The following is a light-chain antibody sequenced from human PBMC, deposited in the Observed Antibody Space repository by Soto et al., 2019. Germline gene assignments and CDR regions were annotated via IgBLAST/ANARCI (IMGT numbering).Light chain of an antibody. CDR1: QGISSA. J-gene: IGKJ4*01. CDR3: QQFNSYPLT. CDR2: DAS. Sequence: AIQLTQAPPSLSASGGGRVTITCRASQGISSALAWYQQKPGKAPKLLIYDASSLESGVPSRFSGSGSGTDFTLTISSLQPEDFATYYCQQFNSYPLTFGGGTKVDIK. V-gene: IGKV1-13*02.